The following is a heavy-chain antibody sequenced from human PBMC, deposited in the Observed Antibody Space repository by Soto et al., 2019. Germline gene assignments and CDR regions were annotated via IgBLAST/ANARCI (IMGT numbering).Heavy chain of an antibody. CDR3: ALAQIGYCSGGSCFFHFDI. V-gene: IGHV4-59*08. J-gene: IGHJ3*02. CDR1: GGSISSYY. CDR2: IYYSGST. D-gene: IGHD2-15*01. Sequence: SETLSLTCTVSGGSISSYYWSWIRQPPGKGLEWIGYIYYSGSTNYNPSLKSRVTISVDTSKNQFSLKLSSVTAADTAVYYCALAQIGYCSGGSCFFHFDIWGQGTMVTVSS.